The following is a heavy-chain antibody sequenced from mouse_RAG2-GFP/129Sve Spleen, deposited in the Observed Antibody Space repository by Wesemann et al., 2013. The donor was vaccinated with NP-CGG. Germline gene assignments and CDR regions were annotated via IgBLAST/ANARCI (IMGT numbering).Heavy chain of an antibody. V-gene: IGHV1-26*01. D-gene: IGHD4-1*01. Sequence: NGATSYNQNFKDKASLTVDKSSSTAYMELHSLTSEDSAVYYCARSRPLTGTEDYFDYWGQGTTLTVSS. CDR2: NGAT. J-gene: IGHJ2*01. CDR3: ARSRPLTGTEDYFDY.